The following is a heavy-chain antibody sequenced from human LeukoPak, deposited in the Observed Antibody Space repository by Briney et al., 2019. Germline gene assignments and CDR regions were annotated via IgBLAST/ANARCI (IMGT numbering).Heavy chain of an antibody. J-gene: IGHJ5*02. CDR3: ARFSENRFDP. Sequence: SETLSLTCTVSGGSISSYYWSWLRQPAGKGLEWIGRIYTSGRPNYNPSLQSRLTMSVDTSKNQSSLKLSSVPAADTAVHYCARFSENRFDPWGQGTLVPVSS. D-gene: IGHD6-19*01. V-gene: IGHV4-4*07. CDR2: IYTSGRP. CDR1: GGSISSYY.